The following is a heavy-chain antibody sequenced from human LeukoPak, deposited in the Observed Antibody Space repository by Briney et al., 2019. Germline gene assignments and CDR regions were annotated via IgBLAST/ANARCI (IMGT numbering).Heavy chain of an antibody. J-gene: IGHJ4*02. CDR2: ISDAAGTT. D-gene: IGHD3-3*01. CDR1: GFTFSTFA. V-gene: IGHV3-23*01. CDR3: AKGEFWSAYYN. Sequence: QPGASLRLSCAASGFTFSTFAMNWVRQAPGKGLEWVSTISDAAGTTYYADSVRGRFTISRDNSKNTLYLQMNSLRAGDTAVYYCAKGEFWSAYYNWGQGTLVTVSS.